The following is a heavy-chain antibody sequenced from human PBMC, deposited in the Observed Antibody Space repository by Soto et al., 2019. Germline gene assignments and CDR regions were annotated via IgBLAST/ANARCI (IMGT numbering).Heavy chain of an antibody. CDR2: IYYSGST. V-gene: IGHV4-59*08. CDR3: ARVGGFGATTIDY. Sequence: SETLSLTCTVSGGSISSYYLSWIRQPPGKGLEWIGYIYYSGSTNYNPSLKSRVTISVDTSKNQFSLKLSSVTAADTAVYYCARVGGFGATTIDYWGQGTLVTVSS. CDR1: GGSISSYY. D-gene: IGHD3-10*01. J-gene: IGHJ4*02.